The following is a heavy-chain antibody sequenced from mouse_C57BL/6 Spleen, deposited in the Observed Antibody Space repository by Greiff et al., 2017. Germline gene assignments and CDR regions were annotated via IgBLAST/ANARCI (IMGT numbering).Heavy chain of an antibody. V-gene: IGHV1-82*01. CDR2: IYPGDGDT. J-gene: IGHJ3*01. CDR1: GYAFSSSW. CDR3: AEPNWDEFAY. D-gene: IGHD4-1*02. Sequence: VQLQQSGPELVKPGASVKISCKASGYAFSSSWMNWVKQRPGKGLEWIGRIYPGDGDTNYNGKFKGKATLTADKSSSTAYMQLSSLTSEDSAVYFCAEPNWDEFAYWGQGTLVTVSA.